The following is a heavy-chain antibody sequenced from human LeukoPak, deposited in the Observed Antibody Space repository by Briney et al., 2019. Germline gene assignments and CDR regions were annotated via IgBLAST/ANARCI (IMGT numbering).Heavy chain of an antibody. V-gene: IGHV1-69*04. CDR3: ARATDILTRFYFDY. CDR1: GGTFSSYA. Sequence: ASVKVSCKASGGTFSSYAISWVRQAPGQGLEWMGRIIPILGIANYAQKFQGRVTITADKSTSTAYMELSSLRSEDTAVYYCARATDILTRFYFDYWGQGTLVTVSS. J-gene: IGHJ4*02. CDR2: IIPILGIA. D-gene: IGHD3-9*01.